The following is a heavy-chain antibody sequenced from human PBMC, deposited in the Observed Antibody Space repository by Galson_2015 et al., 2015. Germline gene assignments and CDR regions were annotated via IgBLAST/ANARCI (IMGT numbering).Heavy chain of an antibody. V-gene: IGHV3-33*08. Sequence: SLRLSCAASGFTFSSYWMHWVRQAPGKGLEWVAVIWYDGSNKYYADSVKGRFTISRDNSKNTLYLQMNSLRAEDTAVYYCARERGSIVGATPNWFDPWGQGTLVTVSS. J-gene: IGHJ5*02. CDR2: IWYDGSNK. D-gene: IGHD1-26*01. CDR3: ARERGSIVGATPNWFDP. CDR1: GFTFSSYW.